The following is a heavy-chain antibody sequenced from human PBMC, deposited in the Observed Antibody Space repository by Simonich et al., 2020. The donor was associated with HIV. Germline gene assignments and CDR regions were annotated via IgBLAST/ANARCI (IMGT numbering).Heavy chain of an antibody. Sequence: QVQLQQWGAGLLKPSETLSLTCAVYGGSFSGYYWSWIRQPPGKGLEWIGEINHSGSTNYNPSLKSRVTISVDTSKNQCSLKLSSVTAADTALYYCARVLAGDAFDIWGQGTMVTVSS. V-gene: IGHV4-34*02. CDR3: ARVLAGDAFDI. D-gene: IGHD6-19*01. CDR1: GGSFSGYY. CDR2: INHSGST. J-gene: IGHJ3*02.